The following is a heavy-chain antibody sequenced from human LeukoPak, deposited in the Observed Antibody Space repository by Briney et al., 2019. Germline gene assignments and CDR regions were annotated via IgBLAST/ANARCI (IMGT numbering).Heavy chain of an antibody. CDR2: IYSGGST. J-gene: IGHJ4*02. D-gene: IGHD1-1*01. Sequence: GGSLRLSCAASGFTVSNNYMSWVRQAPGKGLEWVSVIYSGGSTYFADSVKGRFTISRDNSKNMLYLQMNSLRAEDTAVYYCAKTGNPATGDYWGQGTLVTVSS. CDR1: GFTVSNNY. V-gene: IGHV3-53*01. CDR3: AKTGNPATGDY.